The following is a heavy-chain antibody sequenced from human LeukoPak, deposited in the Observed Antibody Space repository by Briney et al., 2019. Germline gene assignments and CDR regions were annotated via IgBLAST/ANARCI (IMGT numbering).Heavy chain of an antibody. J-gene: IGHJ4*02. CDR2: IYYSGST. D-gene: IGHD2-15*01. CDR1: GGSISSSSYY. V-gene: IGHV4-39*01. CDR3: ARQEGGYCSGGSCYSIDY. Sequence: SSETLSLTCTVSGGSISSSSYYWGWIRQPPGKGLEWIGSIYYSGSTYYNPSLKSRVTISVDTSKNQFSLKLSSVTAADTAVYYCARQEGGYCSGGSCYSIDYWGQGTLVTVSS.